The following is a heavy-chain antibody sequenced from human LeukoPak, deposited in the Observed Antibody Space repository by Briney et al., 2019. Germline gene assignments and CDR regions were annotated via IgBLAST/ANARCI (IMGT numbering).Heavy chain of an antibody. V-gene: IGHV1-69*13. D-gene: IGHD2-15*01. CDR2: IIPIFGTA. J-gene: IGHJ4*02. CDR1: GGTFSSYA. CDR3: ARQYCSGGSCYVAYY. Sequence: ASVNVSCKASGGTFSSYAISWVRQAPGQGLEWMGGIIPIFGTANYAQKFQGRVTITADESTSTAYMELSSLRSEDTAVYYCARQYCSGGSCYVAYYWGQGTLVTVSS.